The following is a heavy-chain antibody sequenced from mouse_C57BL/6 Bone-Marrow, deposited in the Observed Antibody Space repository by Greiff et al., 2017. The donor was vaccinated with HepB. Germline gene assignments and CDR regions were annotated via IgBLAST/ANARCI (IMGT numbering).Heavy chain of an antibody. D-gene: IGHD1-1*01. CDR2: IDPSDSET. CDR3: ARDGAYYGSSEDY. J-gene: IGHJ2*01. Sequence: QVQLQQPGAELVRPGSSVKLSCKASGYTFTSYWMHWVKQRPIQGLEWIGNIDPSDSETHYNQKFKDKATLTVDKSSSTAYMELNSLTSEDSAVYYCARDGAYYGSSEDYWGQGTTLTVSS. CDR1: GYTFTSYW. V-gene: IGHV1-52*01.